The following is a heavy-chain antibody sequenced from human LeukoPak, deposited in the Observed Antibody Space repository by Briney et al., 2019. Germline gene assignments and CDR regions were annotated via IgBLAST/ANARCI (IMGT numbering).Heavy chain of an antibody. Sequence: RGSLRLSCAASRFTSSVYSMNWVRHTPQKGLEWVSSISSSSSYIYYADSVKGRFTISRDNAKNSLYLQMNSLRAEDTAVYYCARAGGGDYVYYYYGMDVCGKGTTLTVSS. CDR3: ARAGGGDYVYYYYGMDV. J-gene: IGHJ6*04. V-gene: IGHV3-21*01. CDR1: RFTSSVYS. CDR2: ISSSSSYI. D-gene: IGHD4-17*01.